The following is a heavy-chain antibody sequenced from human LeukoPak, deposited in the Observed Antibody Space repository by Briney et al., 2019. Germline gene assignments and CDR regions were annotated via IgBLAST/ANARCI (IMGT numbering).Heavy chain of an antibody. CDR3: ARDYDSRASS. D-gene: IGHD3-22*01. CDR1: GGSISSSNW. V-gene: IGHV4-4*02. J-gene: IGHJ5*02. Sequence: SGTLSLTCAVSGGSISSSNWWSWVRQPPGKGLEGIGEIYHSGSTNYNPSLKTRVTITGDKSKNQFSLKLDSVTAADTAVYFCARDYDSRASSWGQGTLVTVSS. CDR2: IYHSGST.